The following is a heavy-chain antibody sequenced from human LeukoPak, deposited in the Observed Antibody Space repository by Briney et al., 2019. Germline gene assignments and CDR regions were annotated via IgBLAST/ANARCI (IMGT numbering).Heavy chain of an antibody. CDR1: GFTLSSYN. CDR3: ARDPYSGSYVDYYYYYYMDV. CDR2: ITSSSSHI. D-gene: IGHD6-13*01. Sequence: PGGSLRLSCAASGFTLSSYNMNWVRQAPGKGLEWVSSITSSSSHIYYADSVKGRFTISRDNAKNSLYLQIDSLRAEDTAVYYCARDPYSGSYVDYYYYYYMDVWGKGTTVTISS. V-gene: IGHV3-21*01. J-gene: IGHJ6*03.